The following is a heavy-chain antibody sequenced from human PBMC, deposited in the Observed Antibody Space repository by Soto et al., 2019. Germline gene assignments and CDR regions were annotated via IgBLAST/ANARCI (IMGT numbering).Heavy chain of an antibody. Sequence: QVQLVQSGAEVKKPGSSVKVSCKASGGIFSTYAISWLRQAPGQGLEWMGGIIPIFGTPNYAQRVQGRGTITADEATSTAYMELSRLRSEDTAVYYCARDRDAYVSGHYYNRIDFWGQGTLVTVSS. V-gene: IGHV1-69*01. CDR2: IIPIFGTP. CDR1: GGIFSTYA. D-gene: IGHD3-10*01. CDR3: ARDRDAYVSGHYYNRIDF. J-gene: IGHJ4*02.